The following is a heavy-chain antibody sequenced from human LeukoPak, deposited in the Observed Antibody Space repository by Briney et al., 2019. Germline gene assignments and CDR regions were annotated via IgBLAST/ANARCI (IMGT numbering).Heavy chain of an antibody. CDR2: INPNTGGT. J-gene: IGHJ4*02. D-gene: IGHD3-16*01. CDR3: ARDLGFDS. CDR1: GYTFSVYY. V-gene: IGHV1-2*02. Sequence: ASVKVSCKTSGYTFSVYYIQWVRQAPGLGLEWMGWINPNTGGTNYAQKFQGRVTMTRDTPISTAYMEVTRLKSDDTAIYYCARDLGFDSWGQGTLVTVSS.